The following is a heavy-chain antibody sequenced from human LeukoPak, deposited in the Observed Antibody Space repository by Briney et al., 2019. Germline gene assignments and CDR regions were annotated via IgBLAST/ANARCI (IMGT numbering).Heavy chain of an antibody. Sequence: GGSLRLSCAASGLTFSSYWMTWVRQAPGKGLEWVSYISSSSSNIYYADSVKGRFTISRDNAKNSLYLQMNSLRDEDTAVYYCARDLWCGADCYGTFDIWGQGTMVSVSS. J-gene: IGHJ3*02. CDR1: GLTFSSYW. CDR2: ISSSSSNI. V-gene: IGHV3-48*02. D-gene: IGHD2-21*02. CDR3: ARDLWCGADCYGTFDI.